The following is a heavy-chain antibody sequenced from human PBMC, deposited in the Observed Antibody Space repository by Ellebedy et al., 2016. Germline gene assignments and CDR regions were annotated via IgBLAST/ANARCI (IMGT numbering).Heavy chain of an antibody. J-gene: IGHJ6*03. V-gene: IGHV1-24*01. CDR1: GYTLTELS. CDR2: FDPEDGET. D-gene: IGHD3-3*01. Sequence: ASVKVSXKVSGYTLTELSMHWVRQAPGKGLEWMGGFDPEDGETIYAQKFQGRVTMTEDTSTDTAYMELSSLRSEDTAVYYCAREAKYYDFWSGSRYYYYYMDVWGKGTTVTVSS. CDR3: AREAKYYDFWSGSRYYYYYMDV.